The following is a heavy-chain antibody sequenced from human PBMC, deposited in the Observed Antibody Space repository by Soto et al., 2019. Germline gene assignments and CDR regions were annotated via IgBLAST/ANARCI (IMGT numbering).Heavy chain of an antibody. CDR1: GFTFSSYA. J-gene: IGHJ3*02. Sequence: EVQLLESGGGLVQPGGSLRLSCAASGFTFSSYAMSWVRQAPGKGLEWVSAISGSGGSTYYADSVKGRFTISRDNSKNTLYLQMNSLRAEDTAVYYCAKDGEPGIAAAGPRDAFDIWGQGTMVTVSS. V-gene: IGHV3-23*01. D-gene: IGHD6-13*01. CDR3: AKDGEPGIAAAGPRDAFDI. CDR2: ISGSGGST.